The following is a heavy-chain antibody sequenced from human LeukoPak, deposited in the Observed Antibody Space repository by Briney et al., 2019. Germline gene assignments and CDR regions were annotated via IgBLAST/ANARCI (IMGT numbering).Heavy chain of an antibody. CDR2: TSTSGGSA. D-gene: IGHD1-26*01. V-gene: IGHV3-23*01. Sequence: GGSLRLSCAASGFTFSNNAMSWVRQAPGKGLEWVSATSTSGGSAYYADSVKGRFTISRDNSKDTLYLQMDSLGADDTAVYYCARYSGSYYYPPAWDLWGQGTLVTVSS. CDR3: ARYSGSYYYPPAWDL. CDR1: GFTFSNNA. J-gene: IGHJ4*02.